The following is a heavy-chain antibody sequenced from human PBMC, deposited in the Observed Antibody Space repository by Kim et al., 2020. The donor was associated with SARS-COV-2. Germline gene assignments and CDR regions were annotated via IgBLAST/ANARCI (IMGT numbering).Heavy chain of an antibody. D-gene: IGHD3-22*01. CDR3: ARGPYYYDSSGFYYDH. Sequence: SETLSLTCTVSGGSISSYYWSWIRQPPGKGLEWIGYIYYTGSTNYNPSLKSRVTISVDTSKNQFSLRLSSVFAADTAVYYCARGPYYYDSSGFYYDHWGHGSLVTVSS. CDR2: IYYTGST. V-gene: IGHV4-59*01. CDR1: GGSISSYY. J-gene: IGHJ5*02.